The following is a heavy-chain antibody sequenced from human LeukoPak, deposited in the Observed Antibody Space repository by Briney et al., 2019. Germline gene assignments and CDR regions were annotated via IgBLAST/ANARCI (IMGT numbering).Heavy chain of an antibody. V-gene: IGHV1-46*01. J-gene: IGHJ4*02. CDR3: AKDSGAYGLDY. Sequence: ASVKVSCKASGYTFTSYYIHWVRQAPGQGLEWMGQISPSGTTTYAQKFKGRVTMTRDKSTSTVNMDLSDLTFEDTAVYHCAKDSGAYGLDYWGQGTLLTVSS. CDR1: GYTFTSYY. D-gene: IGHD4-17*01. CDR2: ISPSGTT.